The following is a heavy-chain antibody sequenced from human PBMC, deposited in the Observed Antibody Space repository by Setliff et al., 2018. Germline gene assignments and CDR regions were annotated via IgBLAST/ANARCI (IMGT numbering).Heavy chain of an antibody. D-gene: IGHD1-26*01. CDR1: GGSFGGYY. CDR2: INNSGST. J-gene: IGHJ6*04. Sequence: SDTLALTCDVYGGSFGGYYWSWIRQPPGKGLEWFEEINNSGSTNDNPTLKRGVTISADTSKNQCSLKQSYVTSADAAVYYCAGRMNRYYYYVMDVWGKGTTVTVSS. V-gene: IGHV4-34*01. CDR3: AGRMNRYYYYVMDV.